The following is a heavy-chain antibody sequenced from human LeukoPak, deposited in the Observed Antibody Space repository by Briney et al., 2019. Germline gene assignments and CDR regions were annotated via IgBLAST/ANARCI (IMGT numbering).Heavy chain of an antibody. J-gene: IGHJ4*02. CDR2: IYHSGST. Sequence: ASETLSLTCAVSGYSISSGYYWSWIRQPPGKGLGWIGSIYHSGSTYYNPSLKSRVTISVDTSKNQFSLKLSSVTAADTAVYYCARGYSYGNGYFDYWGQGTLVTVSS. CDR3: ARGYSYGNGYFDY. CDR1: GYSISSGYY. D-gene: IGHD5-18*01. V-gene: IGHV4-38-2*01.